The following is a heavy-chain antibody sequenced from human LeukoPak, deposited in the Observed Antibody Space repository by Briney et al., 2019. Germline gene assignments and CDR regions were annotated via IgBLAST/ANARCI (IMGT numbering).Heavy chain of an antibody. Sequence: PGGSLRLSCAASGFSVSSFSMNWVRQAPGKGLEWVSHITWSSNIYYADSVKGRSTISRDSAKNSLYLQMNSLRDEDTAVYYCVRRQGPGLLDYWGQGTPVTVSS. J-gene: IGHJ4*02. CDR2: ITWSSNI. CDR1: GFSVSSFS. CDR3: VRRQGPGLLDY. V-gene: IGHV3-48*02.